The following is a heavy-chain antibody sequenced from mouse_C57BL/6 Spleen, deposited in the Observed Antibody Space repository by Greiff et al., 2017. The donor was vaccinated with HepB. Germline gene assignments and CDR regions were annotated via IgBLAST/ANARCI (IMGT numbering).Heavy chain of an antibody. J-gene: IGHJ2*01. CDR3: ARGLLRSSFDY. Sequence: EVKLVESGGGLVKPGGSLKLSCAASGFTFSSYAMSWVRQTPEKRLEWVATISDGGSYTYYPDNVKGRFTISRDNAKNNLYLQVSHLKSEDTAMYYCARGLLRSSFDYWGQGTTLTVSS. V-gene: IGHV5-4*03. D-gene: IGHD1-1*01. CDR1: GFTFSSYA. CDR2: ISDGGSYT.